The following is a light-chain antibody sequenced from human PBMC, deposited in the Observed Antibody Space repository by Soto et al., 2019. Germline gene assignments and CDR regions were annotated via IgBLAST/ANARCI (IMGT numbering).Light chain of an antibody. J-gene: IGKJ1*01. CDR2: GAS. CDR3: QQYNNWTPWT. CDR1: QSVSSN. V-gene: IGKV3-15*01. Sequence: EIVMTQSTATLSVSPGERATLSCRASQSVSSNLAWYQQKPGQAPRLLIYGASTRATGIPVRFSGSGSRTEFPLTNSSLQCEDVAVYYCQQYNNWTPWTFGQGTKVEI.